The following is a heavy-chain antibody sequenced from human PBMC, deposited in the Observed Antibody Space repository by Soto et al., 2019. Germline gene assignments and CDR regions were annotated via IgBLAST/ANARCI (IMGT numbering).Heavy chain of an antibody. J-gene: IGHJ6*03. D-gene: IGHD3-10*01. CDR1: GFTFSSYA. CDR3: AKDLMVQKPYYYYYMDV. CDR2: ISGSGGST. V-gene: IGHV3-23*01. Sequence: VQLLESGGGLVQPGGSLRLSCAASGFTFSSYAMSWVRQAPGKGLEWVSAISGSGGSTYYADSVKGRFTISRDNSKNTLYLQMNSLRAEDTAVYYCAKDLMVQKPYYYYYMDVWGKGTTVTVSS.